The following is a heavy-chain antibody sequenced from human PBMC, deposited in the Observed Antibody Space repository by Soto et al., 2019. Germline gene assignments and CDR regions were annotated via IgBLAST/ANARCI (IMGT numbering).Heavy chain of an antibody. CDR2: IYYTGST. Sequence: PSETLSLTCTVSGDSINFYHWTWIRQPPGKGLEWMGYIYYTGSTNYNPSLKSRVSISVDTSKNQFSLKRSSVTAADTAVYYCARGRKNLPLHPDFDPWAQGPLVTVSS. J-gene: IGHJ5*02. CDR3: ARGRKNLPLHPDFDP. V-gene: IGHV4-59*01. CDR1: GDSINFYH.